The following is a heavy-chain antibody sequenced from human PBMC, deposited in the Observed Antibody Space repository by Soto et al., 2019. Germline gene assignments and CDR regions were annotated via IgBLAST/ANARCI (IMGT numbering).Heavy chain of an antibody. D-gene: IGHD4-17*01. Sequence: QMQLVQAGPEVKKPGTSVKVSCKASGFTFTRSAVPWVRQARGQRPEGIGWIVVGSGNTNYAQKFQERVTITRDMSTRTAYMELSSLRSEDTDVYYCAAFATTGDAFAVWGQGTMVTASS. V-gene: IGHV1-58*01. J-gene: IGHJ3*01. CDR3: AAFATTGDAFAV. CDR1: GFTFTRSA. CDR2: IVVGSGNT.